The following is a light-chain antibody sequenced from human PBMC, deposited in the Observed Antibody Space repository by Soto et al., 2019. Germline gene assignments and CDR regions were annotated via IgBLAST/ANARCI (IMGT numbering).Light chain of an antibody. CDR3: ASWDDSLSGVV. V-gene: IGLV1-44*01. CDR2: GDD. J-gene: IGLJ3*02. CDR1: SSNIGSHT. Sequence: QSVLTQPPSTSGTPGQRVAISCSGTSSNIGSHTVNWYQQLPGTAPKLLIYGDDQRPSAIPYRFSGSKSGTAASLAISGLHSEEGVDYYCASWDDSLSGVVFGGGTKLTVL.